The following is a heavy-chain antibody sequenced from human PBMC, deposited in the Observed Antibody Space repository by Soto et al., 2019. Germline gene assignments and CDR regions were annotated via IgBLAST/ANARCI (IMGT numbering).Heavy chain of an antibody. J-gene: IGHJ4*02. CDR2: IIPISGAA. Sequence: QVQLVQSGAEVKKPGSSVKVSCKASGGTFSNYVVNWVRQAPGQGLEWMGRIIPISGAANYAQKFQGRVTITADKSTCTSYMELSSLRSEDTAWYYCARDMTRTVVPYFDFWGQGTLVTVSS. CDR1: GGTFSNYV. D-gene: IGHD1-7*01. CDR3: ARDMTRTVVPYFDF. V-gene: IGHV1-69*06.